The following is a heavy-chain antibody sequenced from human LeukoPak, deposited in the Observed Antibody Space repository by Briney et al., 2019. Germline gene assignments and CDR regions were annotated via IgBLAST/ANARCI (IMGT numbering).Heavy chain of an antibody. J-gene: IGHJ6*03. CDR1: GFTFDDYG. CDR2: INWIGGST. CDR3: AKNGLEAGTRYYYYYYMDV. Sequence: GGSLRLSCAASGFTFDDYGMGWVRQAPGKGLGCVSCINWIGGSTGYADSVKGRFTISRDNAKNSLYLQMNSLRAEDTALYYCAKNGLEAGTRYYYYYYMDVWGKGTTVTVSS. D-gene: IGHD6-19*01. V-gene: IGHV3-20*04.